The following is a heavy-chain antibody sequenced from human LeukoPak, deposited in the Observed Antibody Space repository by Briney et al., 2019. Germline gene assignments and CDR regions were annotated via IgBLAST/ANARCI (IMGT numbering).Heavy chain of an antibody. Sequence: GGSLRLSCAGSGFTFSNYAMTWVRQAPGKGLEWVSSVSGSGRNTFYPDSVEGRFTISRDNSKNTVYLQMNSLRADDTAVYYCAKGYYYDSSGYPYYYGMDVWGQGTTVTVSS. J-gene: IGHJ6*02. V-gene: IGHV3-23*01. D-gene: IGHD3-22*01. CDR2: VSGSGRNT. CDR1: GFTFSNYA. CDR3: AKGYYYDSSGYPYYYGMDV.